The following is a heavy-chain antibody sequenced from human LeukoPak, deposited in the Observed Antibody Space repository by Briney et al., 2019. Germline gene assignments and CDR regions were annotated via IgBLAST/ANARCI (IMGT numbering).Heavy chain of an antibody. Sequence: GGSLRLSCAASGFTFSSYAMSWVRQAPGKGLEWVSAISGSGGSTYYADSVKGRFTIPRDNSKNTLSLQMNSLRAEDTAVYYCAKVLLTDLVRRSGFPFDYWGQGTLVTVSS. D-gene: IGHD3-10*01. J-gene: IGHJ4*02. CDR2: ISGSGGST. CDR1: GFTFSSYA. V-gene: IGHV3-23*01. CDR3: AKVLLTDLVRRSGFPFDY.